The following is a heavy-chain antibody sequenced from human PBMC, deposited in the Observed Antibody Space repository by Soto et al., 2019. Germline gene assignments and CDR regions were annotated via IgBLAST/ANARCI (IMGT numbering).Heavy chain of an antibody. J-gene: IGHJ3*02. CDR2: IVVGSGNT. CDR3: AAPSVAGTADHDAFDI. CDR1: GFSFTSSA. Sequence: SVKVSCKASGFSFTSSAVQWVRQARGQRLEWIGWIVVGSGNTNYAQKFQERVTITRDMSTRTAYMELSSLRSEDTAVYYCAAPSVAGTADHDAFDIWGQGTMVTVSS. V-gene: IGHV1-58*01. D-gene: IGHD6-19*01.